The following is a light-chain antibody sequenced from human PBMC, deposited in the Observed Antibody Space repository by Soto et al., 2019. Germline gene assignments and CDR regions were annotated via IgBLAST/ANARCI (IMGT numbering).Light chain of an antibody. CDR2: DAS. Sequence: EIVMTQSPGTLSVSPGERVTLSCSASQSVLSKLAWYQQKPGQAPRLLIYDASTRATGIPARFSGSGSGTEFTLTISSLQSEDFAVYYCQQYNNWPPITFGQGTRLEIK. J-gene: IGKJ5*01. V-gene: IGKV3-15*01. CDR1: QSVLSK. CDR3: QQYNNWPPIT.